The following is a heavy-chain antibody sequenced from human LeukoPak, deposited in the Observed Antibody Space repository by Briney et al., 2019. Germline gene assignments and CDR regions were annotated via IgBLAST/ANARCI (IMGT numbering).Heavy chain of an antibody. Sequence: GASVKVSCKASGYTFTSYGISWVRQAPGQGLEWMGWISAYNGNTNYAQKLHGRVTMTTDTSTSTAYMELRSLRSDDTAVYYCARDLYYDILTGFDYWGQGTLVTVSS. J-gene: IGHJ4*02. CDR3: ARDLYYDILTGFDY. V-gene: IGHV1-18*04. CDR1: GYTFTSYG. D-gene: IGHD3-9*01. CDR2: ISAYNGNT.